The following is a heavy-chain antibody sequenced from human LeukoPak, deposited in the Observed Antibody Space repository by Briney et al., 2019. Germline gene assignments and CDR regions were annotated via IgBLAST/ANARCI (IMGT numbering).Heavy chain of an antibody. CDR2: ISSSSSTI. J-gene: IGHJ4*02. Sequence: GGSLRLSCAASGFTFSSYSMNWVRQAPGKGLEWVSYISSSSSTIYYADSVKGRFTISRDNAKNSLYLQMNSLRAEDTAVYYCARGVNYDSSGYYRYWGQGTLVTVSS. D-gene: IGHD3-22*01. CDR3: ARGVNYDSSGYYRY. V-gene: IGHV3-48*04. CDR1: GFTFSSYS.